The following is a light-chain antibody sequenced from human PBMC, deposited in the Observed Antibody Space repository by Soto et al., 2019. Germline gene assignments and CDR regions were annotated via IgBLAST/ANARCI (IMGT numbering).Light chain of an antibody. CDR1: QSVFSRSNNQNY. J-gene: IGKJ4*01. CDR3: LQYYAGLALS. CDR2: WAS. V-gene: IGKV4-1*01. Sequence: DIVMTQSPDSLAVSLGERATINCKSSQSVFSRSNNQNYLAWFQQKPGQTPKMLIFWASTRQSGVPDRFRGSGSGTDFTLTINNLHAEDVAVYYCLQYYAGLALSFGGGTKVEIK.